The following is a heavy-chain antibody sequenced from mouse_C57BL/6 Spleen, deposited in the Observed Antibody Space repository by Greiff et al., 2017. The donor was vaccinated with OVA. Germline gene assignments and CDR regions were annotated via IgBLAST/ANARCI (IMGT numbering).Heavy chain of an antibody. CDR3: ARPLGSSYFDY. D-gene: IGHD1-1*01. CDR2: ISSGGSYT. Sequence: EVQVVESGGDLVKPGGSLKLSCAASGFTFSSYGMSWVRQTPDKRLEWVATISSGGSYTYYPDSVKGRFTISRDNAKNTLYLQMSSLKSEDTAMYYCARPLGSSYFDYWGQGTTLTVSS. J-gene: IGHJ2*01. CDR1: GFTFSSYG. V-gene: IGHV5-6*01.